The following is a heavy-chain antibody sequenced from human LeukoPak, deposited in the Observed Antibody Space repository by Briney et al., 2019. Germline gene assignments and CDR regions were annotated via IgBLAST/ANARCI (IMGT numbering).Heavy chain of an antibody. CDR3: AAYSNYAYSFDP. CDR1: GFTVSSNY. J-gene: IGHJ5*02. D-gene: IGHD4-4*01. Sequence: AGGSLRLSCAASGFTVSSNYMSWVRQAPGKGLEWVSYISSSSRATYYADSVKGRFTISRDNAKNSLYLQMNSLTDEDTAVYYCAAYSNYAYSFDPWGQGTLVTVSS. V-gene: IGHV3-48*02. CDR2: ISSSSRAT.